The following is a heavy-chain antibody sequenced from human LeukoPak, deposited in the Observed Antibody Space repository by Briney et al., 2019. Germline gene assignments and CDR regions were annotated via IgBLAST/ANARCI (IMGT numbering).Heavy chain of an antibody. CDR1: GFTFNNYG. Sequence: GGSLRLSCAASGFTFNNYGMSWVRQAPGKGLEWVSGISGSGGNTYYADSVKGRFTISRDNSKNTLYLQMNSLRAEDTAVYYCATRSYFDYWGQGTLVTVSS. CDR2: ISGSGGNT. CDR3: ATRSYFDY. V-gene: IGHV3-23*01. J-gene: IGHJ4*02.